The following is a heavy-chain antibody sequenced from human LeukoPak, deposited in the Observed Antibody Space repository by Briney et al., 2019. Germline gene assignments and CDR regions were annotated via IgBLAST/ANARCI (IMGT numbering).Heavy chain of an antibody. CDR3: ARRKGIAAAGPRYYYYYYMDV. CDR2: INHSGST. J-gene: IGHJ6*03. D-gene: IGHD6-13*01. V-gene: IGHV4-38-2*02. CDR1: GYSISSGYY. Sequence: SETLSLTCTVSGYSISSGYYWGWIRQPPGKGLEWIGEINHSGSTNYNPSLKSRVTISVDTSKNQFSLKLSSVTAADTAVYYCARRKGIAAAGPRYYYYYYMDVWGKGTTVTISS.